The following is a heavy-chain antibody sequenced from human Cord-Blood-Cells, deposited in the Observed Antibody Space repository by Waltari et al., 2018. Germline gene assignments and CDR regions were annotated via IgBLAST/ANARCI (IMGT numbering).Heavy chain of an antibody. Sequence: QLQLQESGPGLVKPSETLSLTCPVSGGSISSSSYYWGWIRQPPGKGLEWIGSIYYSGSTYYNPSLKSRVTISVDTSKNQFSLKLSSVTAADTAVYYCARLPWGDGYEGYWGQGTLVTVSS. D-gene: IGHD5-12*01. CDR2: IYYSGST. V-gene: IGHV4-39*01. CDR3: ARLPWGDGYEGY. J-gene: IGHJ4*02. CDR1: GGSISSSSYY.